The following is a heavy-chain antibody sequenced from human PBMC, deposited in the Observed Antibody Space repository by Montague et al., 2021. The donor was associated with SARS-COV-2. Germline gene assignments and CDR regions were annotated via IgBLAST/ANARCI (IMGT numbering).Heavy chain of an antibody. CDR1: GGSISSSSYY. CDR2: IYYSGST. D-gene: IGHD2-8*01. Sequence: SQTLSLTCTVSGGSISSSSYYWGWIRQPPGKGLEWIGNIYYSGSTYYNSSLQSRVTISVDTSKNQFSLRLRSVTAADTSVYYCARQSSFCPNGLCYAFDYWGQGTLVTVSS. CDR3: ARQSSFCPNGLCYAFDY. V-gene: IGHV4-39*01. J-gene: IGHJ4*02.